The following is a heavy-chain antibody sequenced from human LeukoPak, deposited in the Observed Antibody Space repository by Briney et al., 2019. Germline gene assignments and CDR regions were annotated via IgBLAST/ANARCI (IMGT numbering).Heavy chain of an antibody. V-gene: IGHV3-23*01. CDR2: ISGSGGST. Sequence: GGTLRLSCAASGFTFSSYGMSWVRQAPGKGLEWVSAISGSGGSTYYADSVKGRFTISRDNSKNTLYLQMNSLRAEDTAVYYCAKDYYDETDYWGQGTLVTVSS. D-gene: IGHD3-22*01. J-gene: IGHJ4*02. CDR1: GFTFSSYG. CDR3: AKDYYDETDY.